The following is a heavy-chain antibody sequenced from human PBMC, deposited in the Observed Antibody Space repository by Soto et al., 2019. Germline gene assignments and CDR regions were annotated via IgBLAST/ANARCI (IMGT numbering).Heavy chain of an antibody. CDR2: ISSSSSTI. V-gene: IGHV3-48*02. CDR3: ARGSWGWGLGPEPLVPFDY. Sequence: GGSLRLSCAASGFTFSSYSMNWARQAPGKGLEWVSYISSSSSTIYYADSVKGRFTISRDNAKNSLYLQMNSLRDEDTAVYYCARGSWGWGLGPEPLVPFDYWGQGTLVTVSS. D-gene: IGHD3-16*01. CDR1: GFTFSSYS. J-gene: IGHJ4*02.